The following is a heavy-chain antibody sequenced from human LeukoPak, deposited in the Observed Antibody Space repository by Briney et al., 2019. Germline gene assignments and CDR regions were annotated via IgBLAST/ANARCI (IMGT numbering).Heavy chain of an antibody. D-gene: IGHD4-17*01. V-gene: IGHV1-18*01. Sequence: ASVKVSCKASGYTFTSYGISWVRQAPGQGLEWMGWISAYNGNTNYAQKLQGRVTMTTDTSTSTAYTELRSLRSDDTAVYYCARRPDYGEAFDIWGQGTMVTVSS. CDR2: ISAYNGNT. J-gene: IGHJ3*02. CDR3: ARRPDYGEAFDI. CDR1: GYTFTSYG.